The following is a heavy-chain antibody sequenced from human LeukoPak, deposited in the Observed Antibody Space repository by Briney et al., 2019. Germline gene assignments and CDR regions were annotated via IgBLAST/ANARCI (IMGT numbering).Heavy chain of an antibody. CDR1: GGSFSGYY. CDR3: ARGRSPYSSSWYTGYFQR. CDR2: INHSGST. V-gene: IGHV4-34*01. J-gene: IGHJ1*01. D-gene: IGHD6-13*01. Sequence: SETLSLTCAVYGGSFSGYYWSWIRQPPGKGLEWIGEINHSGSTNYNPSLKSRVTISVDTSKNQFSLKLSSVTAADTAVYYCARGRSPYSSSWYTGYFQRWGQGTLVTVSS.